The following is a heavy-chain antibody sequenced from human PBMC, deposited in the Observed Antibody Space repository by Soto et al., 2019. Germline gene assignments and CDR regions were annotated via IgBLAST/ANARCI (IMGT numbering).Heavy chain of an antibody. Sequence: QVQLVESGGGVVQPGRSLRLSCAASGFTFSSYGMHWVRQAPGKGLEWVAVISYDGSNKYYADSVKGRFTISRDNSKNPLYLQMNSLRAADTAVYYCAKDGGITGSWDYWGQGTLVTVSS. CDR2: ISYDGSNK. V-gene: IGHV3-30*18. CDR1: GFTFSSYG. J-gene: IGHJ4*02. D-gene: IGHD1-20*01. CDR3: AKDGGITGSWDY.